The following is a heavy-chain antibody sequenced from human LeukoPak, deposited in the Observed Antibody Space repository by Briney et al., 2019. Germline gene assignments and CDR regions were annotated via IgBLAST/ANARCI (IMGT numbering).Heavy chain of an antibody. Sequence: GGSLRLSCAASGFTFSSYGMHWVRQAPGKGLEWVAFIRYDGTNKYYADSVKGRFTISRDNSKNTLYLQMNSLRAEDAAVYYCAKDKDSTNWYFDYWGQGTLVTVSS. CDR1: GFTFSSYG. J-gene: IGHJ4*02. D-gene: IGHD2-15*01. V-gene: IGHV3-30*02. CDR2: IRYDGTNK. CDR3: AKDKDSTNWYFDY.